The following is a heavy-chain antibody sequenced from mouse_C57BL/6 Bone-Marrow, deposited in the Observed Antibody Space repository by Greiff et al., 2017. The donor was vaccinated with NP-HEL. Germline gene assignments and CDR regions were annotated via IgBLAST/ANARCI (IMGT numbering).Heavy chain of an antibody. D-gene: IGHD2-2*01. V-gene: IGHV1-81*01. CDR3: ARDGYDRAWFAY. CDR1: GYTFTSYG. CDR2: IYPRSGNT. Sequence: QVQLQQSGAELARPGASVKLSCKASGYTFTSYGISWVKQRTGQGLEWIGEIYPRSGNTYYNEKFKGKATLTADKSSSTAYMELRSLTSEDSAVYFGARDGYDRAWFAYWGQGTLVTVSA. J-gene: IGHJ3*01.